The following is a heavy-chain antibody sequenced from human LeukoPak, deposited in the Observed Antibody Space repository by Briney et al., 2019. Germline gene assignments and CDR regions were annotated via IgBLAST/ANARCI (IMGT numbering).Heavy chain of an antibody. J-gene: IGHJ4*02. D-gene: IGHD1-26*01. V-gene: IGHV3-30*03. CDR2: ISYDGSNK. Sequence: GRSLRLSCAASGVTFSSYGMHWVRQAPGKGLEWVAVISYDGSNKYYADSVKGRFTISRDNSKNTLYLQMNSLKIEDTAVYYCTTGRWELLSLWEDYWGQGTPVTVSS. CDR3: TTGRWELLSLWEDY. CDR1: GVTFSSYG.